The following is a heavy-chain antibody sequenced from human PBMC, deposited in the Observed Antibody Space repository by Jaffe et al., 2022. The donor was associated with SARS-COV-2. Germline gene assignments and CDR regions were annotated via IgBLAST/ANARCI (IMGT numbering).Heavy chain of an antibody. CDR3: ARDQTHCSSTSCYRPSGGIRDWYFDL. J-gene: IGHJ2*01. CDR2: INPNSGGT. D-gene: IGHD2-2*02. CDR1: GYTFTGYY. Sequence: QVQLVQSGAEVKKPGASVKVSCKASGYTFTGYYMHWVRQAPGQGLEWMGWINPNSGGTNYAQKFQGRVTMTRDTSISTAYMELSRLRSDDTAVYYCARDQTHCSSTSCYRPSGGIRDWYFDLWGRGTLVTVSS. V-gene: IGHV1-2*02.